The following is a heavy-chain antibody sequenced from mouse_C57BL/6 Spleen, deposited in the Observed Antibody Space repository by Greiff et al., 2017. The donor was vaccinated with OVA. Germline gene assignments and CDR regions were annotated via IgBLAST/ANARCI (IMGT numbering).Heavy chain of an antibody. CDR3: LYYYGSSYMAY. Sequence: VQLQQSGAELVRPGASVKLSCTASGFNIKDAYMHWVKQRPEQGLEWIGWIDPENGDTEYASKFQGKATITADTSSNTAYLQLSSLTSEDTAVYYCLYYYGSSYMAYWGQGTLVTVSA. V-gene: IGHV14-4*01. J-gene: IGHJ3*01. CDR2: IDPENGDT. D-gene: IGHD1-1*01. CDR1: GFNIKDAY.